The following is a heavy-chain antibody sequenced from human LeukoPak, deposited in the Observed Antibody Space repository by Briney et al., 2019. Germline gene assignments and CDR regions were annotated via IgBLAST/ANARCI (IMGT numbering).Heavy chain of an antibody. D-gene: IGHD2-2*02. CDR1: GYTFTSYD. CDR2: INAGNGNT. V-gene: IGHV1-3*01. J-gene: IGHJ5*02. CDR3: ARGRYCSSPSCYKPTIPRFDP. Sequence: ASVKVSCKASGYTFTSYDINWVRQAPGQRLEWMGWINAGNGNTKHSQKFQGRVTITRDTSANTAYMEVSSLRSEDTAVYYCARGRYCSSPSCYKPTIPRFDPWGQGTLVTVSS.